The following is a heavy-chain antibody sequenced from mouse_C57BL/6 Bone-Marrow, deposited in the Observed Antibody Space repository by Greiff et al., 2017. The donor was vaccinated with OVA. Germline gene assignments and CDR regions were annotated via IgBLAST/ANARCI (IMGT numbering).Heavy chain of an antibody. CDR2: IHPNSGST. CDR1: GYTFTSYW. V-gene: IGHV1-64*01. J-gene: IGHJ4*01. CDR3: ARWVTTVVAPYYAVDD. D-gene: IGHD1-1*01. Sequence: VQLQQPGAELVKPGASVKLSCKASGYTFTSYWMHWVKQRPGQGLEWIGMIHPNSGSTNYNEKFKSKATLTVDKSSSTAYMQLSSLTSEDSAVYYCARWVTTVVAPYYAVDDWGQGTSVTVSA.